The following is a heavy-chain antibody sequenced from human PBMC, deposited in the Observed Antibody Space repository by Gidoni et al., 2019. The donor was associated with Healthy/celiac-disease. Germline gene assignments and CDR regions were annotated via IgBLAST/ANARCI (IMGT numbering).Heavy chain of an antibody. J-gene: IGHJ6*02. CDR1: GGSISSSSYY. D-gene: IGHD6-13*01. CDR2: IYYSGST. CDR3: ARDWNSSSWYYYYYGMDV. V-gene: IGHV4-39*07. Sequence: QLQLQESGPGLVKPSETLSLTCTVSGGSISSSSYYCGWIRQPPGKGLEWIGSIYYSGSTSYNPSLKSRVTISVDTSKNQFSLKLSSVTAADTAVYYCARDWNSSSWYYYYYGMDVWGQGTTVTVSS.